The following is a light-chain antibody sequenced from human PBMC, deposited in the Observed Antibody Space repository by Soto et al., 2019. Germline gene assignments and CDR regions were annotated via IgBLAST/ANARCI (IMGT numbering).Light chain of an antibody. CDR1: QSVSSSY. Sequence: EIVLTQSPGTLSLSPGERATLSCRASQSVSSSYLAWYQQKPGQAPRLLIYGTSGRATGIPDRFSGSGSGTYFTLTISRLEPEDFAVYYCQQYDSSPLFTFGPGTKVDIK. J-gene: IGKJ3*01. CDR2: GTS. V-gene: IGKV3-20*01. CDR3: QQYDSSPLFT.